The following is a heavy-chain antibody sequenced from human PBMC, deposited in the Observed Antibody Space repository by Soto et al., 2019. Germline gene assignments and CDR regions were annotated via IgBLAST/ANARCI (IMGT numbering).Heavy chain of an antibody. J-gene: IGHJ6*02. V-gene: IGHV3-30-3*01. D-gene: IGHD3-9*01. CDR1: GFTFSSYA. Sequence: GGSLRLSCAACGFTFSSYAMHWVRQAPGKGLEWVAVISYDGSNKYYADSVKGRFTISRDNSKNTLYLQMNSLRAEDTAVYYCARDLLYDILTGYSIHYYYYGMDVWGQGTTVTVSS. CDR2: ISYDGSNK. CDR3: ARDLLYDILTGYSIHYYYYGMDV.